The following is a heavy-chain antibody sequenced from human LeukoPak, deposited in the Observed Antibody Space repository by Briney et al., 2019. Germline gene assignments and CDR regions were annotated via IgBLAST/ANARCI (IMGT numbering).Heavy chain of an antibody. Sequence: ASVKVSCKASGYTFTSYGISWVRQAPGQGLEWMGWISAYNGNTNYAQKLQGRVTMTTDTSTSTAYMELRRLRSDDTAVYYCARRDDDSSDSWFDHWGQGTLVTVSS. V-gene: IGHV1-18*01. CDR3: ARRDDDSSDSWFDH. J-gene: IGHJ5*02. D-gene: IGHD3-22*01. CDR2: ISAYNGNT. CDR1: GYTFTSYG.